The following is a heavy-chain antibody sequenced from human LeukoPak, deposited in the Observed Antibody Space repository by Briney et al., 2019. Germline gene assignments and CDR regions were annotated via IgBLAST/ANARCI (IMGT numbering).Heavy chain of an antibody. Sequence: SETLSLTCAVYGGSFSGYYWSWIRQPPGKGLEWIGEINHSGSTNYNPSLKSRVTISVDTSKNQFSLKLSSVTAADTAVYYCARDRGMSSGWYWNYYFDYWGQEPWSPSPQ. CDR2: INHSGST. J-gene: IGHJ4*01. CDR3: ARDRGMSSGWYWNYYFDY. CDR1: GGSFSGYY. D-gene: IGHD6-19*01. V-gene: IGHV4-34*01.